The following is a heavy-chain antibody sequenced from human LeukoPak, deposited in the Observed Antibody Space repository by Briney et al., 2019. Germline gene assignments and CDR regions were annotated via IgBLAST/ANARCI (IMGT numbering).Heavy chain of an antibody. D-gene: IGHD1-26*01. CDR3: ARDPTYYLRYGYFDS. J-gene: IGHJ4*02. CDR1: GFTFSSYW. V-gene: IGHV3-7*01. CDR2: IKQDGSEK. Sequence: GGSLRLSCAASGFTFSSYWMSWVRQAPGKGLEWVANIKQDGSEKYYVDSVKGRFTISRDNAKNSLYLQMNSLRAEDTAVYYCARDPTYYLRYGYFDSWGQGTLVTVSS.